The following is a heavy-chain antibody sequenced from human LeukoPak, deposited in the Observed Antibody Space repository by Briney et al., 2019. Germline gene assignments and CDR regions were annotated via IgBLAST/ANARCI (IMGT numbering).Heavy chain of an antibody. CDR3: ARESGYYDILTGMDV. CDR1: GSPFSNYW. J-gene: IGHJ6*02. Sequence: PGGSLRLSCAASGSPFSNYWMSWVRQAPGKGLEWVANIKQDGREKYYVDSVKGRFTISRDNAKNSLYLQMNSLRAEDTAVYYCARESGYYDILTGMDVWGQGTTVTVSS. D-gene: IGHD3-9*01. V-gene: IGHV3-7*03. CDR2: IKQDGREK.